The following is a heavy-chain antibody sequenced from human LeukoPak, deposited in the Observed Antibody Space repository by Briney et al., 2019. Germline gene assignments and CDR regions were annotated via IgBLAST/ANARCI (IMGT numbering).Heavy chain of an antibody. V-gene: IGHV3-23*01. CDR1: GFTFSSYA. Sequence: GGSLRLSCAASGFTFSSYAMSWVRQAPGKGLEWVSAISGSGSSTYYADSVKGRFTISRDNSKNTLFLQMNSLRTEDTAIYHCARGGNWGYFDYWGQGTLVTVSS. J-gene: IGHJ4*02. D-gene: IGHD7-27*01. CDR3: ARGGNWGYFDY. CDR2: ISGSGSST.